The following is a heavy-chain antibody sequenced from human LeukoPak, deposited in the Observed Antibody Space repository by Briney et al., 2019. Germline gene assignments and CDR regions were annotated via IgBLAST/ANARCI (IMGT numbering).Heavy chain of an antibody. J-gene: IGHJ3*01. CDR1: GFTFDDYA. D-gene: IGHD2-2*01. V-gene: IGHV3-43*02. CDR3: AKDTSRYCSSTSCYSYDSWS. Sequence: GGSLRLSCAASGFTFDDYAMHWVRQAPGKGLEWVSLISGDGGSTYYADSVKGRFTISRDNSKNSLYLQMNSLRTEDTALYYCAKDTSRYCSSTSCYSYDSWSWGQGTMVTVSS. CDR2: ISGDGGST.